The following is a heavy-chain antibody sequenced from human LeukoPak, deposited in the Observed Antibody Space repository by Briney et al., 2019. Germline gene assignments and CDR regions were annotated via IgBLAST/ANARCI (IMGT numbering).Heavy chain of an antibody. V-gene: IGHV3-9*01. CDR1: GFSFGGYA. CDR2: ISWNSGDI. D-gene: IGHD2-21*02. CDR3: VKSGGYATAIRYFDL. J-gene: IGHJ2*01. Sequence: GRSLRLSCAASGFSFGGYALHWVRQAPGKGLEWVASISWNSGDIVHADSVKGRFTISRDNAKNSLYLQMDSLRTEDTALYYCVKSGGYATAIRYFDLWGRGTLVTVSS.